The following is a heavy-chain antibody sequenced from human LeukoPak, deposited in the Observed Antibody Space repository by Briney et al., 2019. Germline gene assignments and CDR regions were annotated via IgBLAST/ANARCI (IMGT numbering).Heavy chain of an antibody. CDR1: GFTFSTYW. Sequence: GGSLRLSCAVSGFTFSTYWMSWVRQAPGKGLEWVANIRQDGGAKYYVDSVRGRFTISRDNVKNSLYLQMNSLRAEDTGVYYCATSSDAPANMWGQGTLVTVSS. CDR2: IRQDGGAK. D-gene: IGHD2-2*01. J-gene: IGHJ4*02. V-gene: IGHV3-7*01. CDR3: ATSSDAPANM.